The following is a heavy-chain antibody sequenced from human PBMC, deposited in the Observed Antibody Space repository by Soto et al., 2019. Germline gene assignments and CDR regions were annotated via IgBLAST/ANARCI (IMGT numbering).Heavy chain of an antibody. J-gene: IGHJ4*02. D-gene: IGHD3-9*01. CDR1: GFSLSTGGMG. Sequence: SGPTLVNPTQTLTLTCTFSGFSLSTGGMGVGWNRQPPGKALEWLAVIYWDDNKHYSPSLKSRLTITKDTSKNQVVLTMTNMDPMDTGTYYCAHKGPEDWPLDYWGQGTLVTVSS. CDR3: AHKGPEDWPLDY. CDR2: IYWDDNK. V-gene: IGHV2-5*02.